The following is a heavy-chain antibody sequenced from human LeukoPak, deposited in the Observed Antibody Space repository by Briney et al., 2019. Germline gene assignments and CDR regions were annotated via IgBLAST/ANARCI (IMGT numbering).Heavy chain of an antibody. CDR1: GGTFSSYA. CDR2: IIPIFGTA. D-gene: IGHD1-1*01. J-gene: IGHJ4*02. Sequence: SVKVSCKASGGTFSSYAISWVRQAPGQGLEWMGGIIPIFGTANYAQKFQGRVTITADESTSTAYMELSSLRSDDTAVYYCARGDFTGLSPGDYWGQGTLVTVSS. CDR3: ARGDFTGLSPGDY. V-gene: IGHV1-69*01.